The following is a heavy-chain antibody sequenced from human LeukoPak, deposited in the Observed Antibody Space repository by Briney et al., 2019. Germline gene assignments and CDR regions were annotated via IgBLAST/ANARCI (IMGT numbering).Heavy chain of an antibody. V-gene: IGHV3-21*01. Sequence: GGSLRLSCAASQFTFSDYTMNWVRRAPGKGLEWVSSISTRSDYIYYAESVKGRFTIFRDNAKNSLYLQMNSLRAEDTAVYYCARYVYGVVTSLDYWGQGTLVTVSS. J-gene: IGHJ4*02. D-gene: IGHD3-3*01. CDR1: QFTFSDYT. CDR2: ISTRSDYI. CDR3: ARYVYGVVTSLDY.